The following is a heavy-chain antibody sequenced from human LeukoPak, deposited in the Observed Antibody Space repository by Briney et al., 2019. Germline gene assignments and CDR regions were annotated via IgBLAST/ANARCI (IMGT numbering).Heavy chain of an antibody. CDR2: VTSDGKKK. V-gene: IGHV3-30*04. D-gene: IGHD3-22*01. J-gene: IGHJ4*02. CDR3: ARSYYYDSNGYWYYLDY. Sequence: GGSLRLSCAASGFAFSTFAMHWVRQAPGQGLEWVAVVTSDGKKKYYADSVKARFTITRDNSKNILHLEMDRLRDEDTATYYCARSYYYDSNGYWYYLDYWGQGEVVIVS. CDR1: GFAFSTFA.